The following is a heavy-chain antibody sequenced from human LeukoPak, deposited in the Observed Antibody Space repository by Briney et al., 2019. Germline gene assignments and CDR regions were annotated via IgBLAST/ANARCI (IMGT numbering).Heavy chain of an antibody. CDR3: AKDLVTTVTGTEYFQD. CDR2: ISGSGGTA. V-gene: IGHV3-23*01. J-gene: IGHJ1*01. Sequence: GGSLRLSCAASGFTFSSYSMNWVRQAPGKGLEWVSTISGSGGTAYYADFVKGRFTISRDNSKNTLYLQVNSLRAEDTAVYYCAKDLVTTVTGTEYFQDWGQGTLVTVSS. CDR1: GFTFSSYS. D-gene: IGHD4-11*01.